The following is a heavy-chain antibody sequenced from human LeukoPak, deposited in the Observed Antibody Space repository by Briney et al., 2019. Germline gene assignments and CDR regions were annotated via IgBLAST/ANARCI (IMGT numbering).Heavy chain of an antibody. CDR3: ARHVADYDFDY. CDR1: GGSISSNNYY. J-gene: IGHJ4*02. D-gene: IGHD3-16*01. CDR2: IYNSGST. Sequence: SETLSLTCSVSGGSISSNNYYWGWIRQPPGKGLEWIGSIYNSGSTYYNPSLKSRATVSVDRTKSQFSLSLKSVTAADRAVYYCARHVADYDFDYWGQGSLVTVSS. V-gene: IGHV4-39*01.